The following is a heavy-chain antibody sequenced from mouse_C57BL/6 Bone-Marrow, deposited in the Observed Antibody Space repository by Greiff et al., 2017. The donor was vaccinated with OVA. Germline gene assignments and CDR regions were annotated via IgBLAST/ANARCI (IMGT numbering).Heavy chain of an antibody. CDR1: GYSFTGYY. CDR2: INPSTGGT. D-gene: IGHD1-1*01. Sequence: EVQLHQSGPELVKPGASVKISCKASGYSFTGYYMNWVKQSPEKSLEWIGEINPSTGGTTYNQKFKAKATLTVAKSSSTAYMQLKSLTSEDSAVYYCARCRNYGSSYAMDYWGQGTSVTVSS. J-gene: IGHJ4*01. V-gene: IGHV1-42*01. CDR3: ARCRNYGSSYAMDY.